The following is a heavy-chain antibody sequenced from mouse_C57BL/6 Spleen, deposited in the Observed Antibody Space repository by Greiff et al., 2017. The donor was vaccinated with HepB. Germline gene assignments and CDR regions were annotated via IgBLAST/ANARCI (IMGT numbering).Heavy chain of an antibody. D-gene: IGHD2-10*01. Sequence: VQLQQPGAELVKPGASVKLSCKASGYTFTSYWMQWVKQRPGQGLEWIGEIDPSDSYTNYNQKFKGKATLTVDTSSSTAYMQLSSLTSEDSAVYYCARSPSYGIYAIDYRGQGTPFPASS. J-gene: IGHJ4*01. CDR2: IDPSDSYT. CDR3: ARSPSYGIYAIDY. V-gene: IGHV1-50*01. CDR1: GYTFTSYW.